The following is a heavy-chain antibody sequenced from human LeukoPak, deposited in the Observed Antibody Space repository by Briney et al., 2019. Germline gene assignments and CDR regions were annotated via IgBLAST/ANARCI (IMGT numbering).Heavy chain of an antibody. J-gene: IGHJ4*02. Sequence: SETLSLTCTVSGGSISYYFWSWIRQPAGKGLEWIGRIYSSGSNNYNPSLKSRVTMSLDTSKNHLSLNLSSVTAADTAVYYCAREPTSGREPTSGRPLDYWGQGTLVTVSS. CDR2: IYSSGSN. D-gene: IGHD5-12*01. V-gene: IGHV4-4*07. CDR1: GGSISYYF. CDR3: AREPTSGREPTSGRPLDY.